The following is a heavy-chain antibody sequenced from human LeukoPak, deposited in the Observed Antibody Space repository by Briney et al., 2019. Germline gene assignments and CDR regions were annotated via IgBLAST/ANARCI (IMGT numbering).Heavy chain of an antibody. CDR1: GGSISSGGYS. CDR2: IYHSGST. V-gene: IGHV4-30-2*01. CDR3: ARDGGNDAFDI. J-gene: IGHJ3*02. Sequence: SEALSLTCAVSGGSISSGGYSWSWIRQPPGKGLEWIGYIYHSGSTYYNPSLKSRVTISGDRSKNQFSLKLSSVTAADTAVYYCARDGGNDAFDIWGQGTMVTVSS. D-gene: IGHD3-16*01.